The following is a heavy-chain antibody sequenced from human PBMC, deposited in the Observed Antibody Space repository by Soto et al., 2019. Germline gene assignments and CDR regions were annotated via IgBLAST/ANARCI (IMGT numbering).Heavy chain of an antibody. D-gene: IGHD3-3*01. CDR3: ATSYFDSWTEYSNPVKY. CDR1: GYTFANYD. J-gene: IGHJ4*02. CDR2: ISTKSGNT. V-gene: IGHV1-18*04. Sequence: QVQLVQSAAEVKKPGASVKVSCKASGYTFANYDISWVRQAPGQGLEWMGWISTKSGNTEYAQNAQGRVTLTADSSTTTVHMELRSLRSDDTAVYYCATSYFDSWTEYSNPVKYWGQGTLVAVSS.